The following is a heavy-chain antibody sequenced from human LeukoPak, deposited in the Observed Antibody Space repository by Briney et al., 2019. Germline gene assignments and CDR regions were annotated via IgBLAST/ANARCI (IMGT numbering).Heavy chain of an antibody. CDR2: ISFDGSNK. V-gene: IGHV3-30-3*01. D-gene: IGHD3-22*01. Sequence: GRSLRLSCAASGFTFSSYAMHWVRQAPGKGLEWVAVISFDGSNKYYADSVKGRFTISRDNSKNTLFLQMNSLRAEDTAVYYCARDKAAMVVVWYYFDHWGQETLVTVSS. CDR3: ARDKAAMVVVWYYFDH. J-gene: IGHJ4*02. CDR1: GFTFSSYA.